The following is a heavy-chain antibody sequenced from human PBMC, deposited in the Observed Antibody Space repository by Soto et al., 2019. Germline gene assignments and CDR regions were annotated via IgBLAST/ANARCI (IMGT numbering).Heavy chain of an antibody. CDR1: GFTFSSYQ. V-gene: IGHV3-48*03. J-gene: IGHJ4*02. CDR3: XRTAYYHILTGYYPFDY. Sequence: GGSLRLSCAASGFTFSSYQMNWVRHVPGKGLEWIAYIDNSGDSIFYADSVKGRFTISRDNAKNSLHLQINSLRAEDTAVYYCXRTAYYHILTGYYPFDYWGLGTLVTVSS. D-gene: IGHD3-9*01. CDR2: IDNSGDSI.